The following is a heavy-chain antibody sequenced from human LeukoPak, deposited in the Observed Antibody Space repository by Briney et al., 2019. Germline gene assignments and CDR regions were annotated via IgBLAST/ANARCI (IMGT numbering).Heavy chain of an antibody. CDR1: GFTFSSYS. Sequence: GGSLRLSCAASGFTFSSYSMNWVRQAPGKGLEWVSSISSSGSTIYYADSVKGRFTISRDNAKNSLYLQMNSLRAEDTAVYYCARDDFRFTMVRGARLNNWFDPWGQGTLVTVSS. CDR3: ARDDFRFTMVRGARLNNWFDP. J-gene: IGHJ5*02. V-gene: IGHV3-21*04. D-gene: IGHD3-10*01. CDR2: ISSSGSTI.